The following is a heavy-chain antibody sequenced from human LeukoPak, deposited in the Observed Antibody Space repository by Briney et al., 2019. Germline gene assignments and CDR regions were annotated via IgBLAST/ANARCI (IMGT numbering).Heavy chain of an antibody. D-gene: IGHD1-14*01. J-gene: IGHJ4*02. Sequence: GGSLRLSCAASGFTFSSYGMSWVRQAPGKGLEWVSSISSTGGTTYYADSVKGRFTISRDNAKNSLYLQMNSLRAEDTAVYYCARVYRRYFDYWGQGTLVTVSS. V-gene: IGHV3-48*01. CDR1: GFTFSSYG. CDR2: ISSTGGTT. CDR3: ARVYRRYFDY.